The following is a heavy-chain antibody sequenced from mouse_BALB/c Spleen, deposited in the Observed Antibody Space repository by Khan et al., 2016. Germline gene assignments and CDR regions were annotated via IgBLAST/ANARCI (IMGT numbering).Heavy chain of an antibody. CDR1: GYSITSLYS. V-gene: IGHV3-1*02. CDR3: ARGDYFGSSWYFDV. J-gene: IGHJ1*01. Sequence: EVQLQESRPDLVKPSQSLSLTCTVTGYSITSLYSWHWIRQFPGNKLEWMGYIHSSGNTYYNPSLRSRISVTRNTSKNHFFLQLNSVTIEDTATYFSARGDYFGSSWYFDVWGAGTTVTVSS. D-gene: IGHD1-1*01. CDR2: IHSSGNT.